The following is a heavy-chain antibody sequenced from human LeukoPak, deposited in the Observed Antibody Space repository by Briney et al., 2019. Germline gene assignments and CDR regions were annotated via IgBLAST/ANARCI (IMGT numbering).Heavy chain of an antibody. Sequence: PGGSLRLSCAASRFIFSNYGVNWVRQAPGKGREWVSYINSRSSTIYYADSVRGRFTIFRDNAKNSLYLQMNSLKAEDTAIYYCAREVGTPQAFDIWGQGTMVTVSS. CDR3: AREVGTPQAFDI. CDR1: RFIFSNYG. J-gene: IGHJ3*02. D-gene: IGHD1-26*01. CDR2: INSRSSTI. V-gene: IGHV3-48*01.